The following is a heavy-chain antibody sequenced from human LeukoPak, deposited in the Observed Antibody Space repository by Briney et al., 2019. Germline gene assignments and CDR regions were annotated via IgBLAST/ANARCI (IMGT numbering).Heavy chain of an antibody. CDR3: ARHGHYFDSSGYSPYYFDY. Sequence: SETLSLTCAVYVGSFSGYYWGWIRQPPGKGLEWIGSIYYSGSTYYNPSLKSRVTISVDTSKNQFSLKLSSVTAADTAVYYCARHGHYFDSSGYSPYYFDYWGQGTLVTVSS. V-gene: IGHV4-39*01. CDR2: IYYSGST. D-gene: IGHD3-22*01. J-gene: IGHJ4*02. CDR1: VGSFSGYY.